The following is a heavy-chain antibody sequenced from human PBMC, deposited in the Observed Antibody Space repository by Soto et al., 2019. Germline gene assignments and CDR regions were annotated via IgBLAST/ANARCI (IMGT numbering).Heavy chain of an antibody. J-gene: IGHJ6*01. V-gene: IGHV3-48*02. D-gene: IGHD3-10*01. Sequence: GGALRLSCAVSGFAFSAYMMNWGRDAPGKGLEWIADISTNGRSKSYAASVRGRFTISRDNTMNSKYLQMNSLRDDDTAVYYCVRDRDFRNYYGMDVWGPGTTVTVSS. CDR2: ISTNGRSK. CDR1: GFAFSAYM. CDR3: VRDRDFRNYYGMDV.